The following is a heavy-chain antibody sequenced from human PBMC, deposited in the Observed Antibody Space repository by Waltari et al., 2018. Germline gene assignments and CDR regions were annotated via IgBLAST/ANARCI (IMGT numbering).Heavy chain of an antibody. J-gene: IGHJ4*02. Sequence: VQLQESGPGLVKPSQTLSLTCTVSGGSISSGSYYWSWIRQPAGKGLEWIGRIYTSGGTNYNPSLQSRVTISVDTSKNQFSLKLSSVTAADTAVYYCARAQGWLAHYFDYWGQGTLVTVSS. V-gene: IGHV4-61*02. CDR3: ARAQGWLAHYFDY. D-gene: IGHD6-19*01. CDR1: GGSISSGSYY. CDR2: IYTSGGT.